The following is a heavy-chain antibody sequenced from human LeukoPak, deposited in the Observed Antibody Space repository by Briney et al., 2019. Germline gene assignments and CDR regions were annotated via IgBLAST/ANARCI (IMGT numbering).Heavy chain of an antibody. CDR3: ASMVRGVMYFDY. J-gene: IGHJ4*02. CDR1: GGSISSGGYS. CDR2: IYHSGST. V-gene: IGHV4-30-2*01. D-gene: IGHD3-10*01. Sequence: SETLSLTCAVSGGSISSGGYSWSWIRQPPGKGLEWIGYIYHSGSTYYNPSLKSRVTISVDRSKNQFSLKLSSVTAADTAVYYCASMVRGVMYFDYWGQGTLVTVSS.